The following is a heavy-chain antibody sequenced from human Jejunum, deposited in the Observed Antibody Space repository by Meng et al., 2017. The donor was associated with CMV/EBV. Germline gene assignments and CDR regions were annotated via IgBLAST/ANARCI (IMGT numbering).Heavy chain of an antibody. CDR2: IKEDGSVK. J-gene: IGHJ6*02. Sequence: STFDDYGRSLVRQAPGKGLEWVANIKEDGSVKYYAHSLKGRFTISRDNAKSSLYLQLNSLRAGDTAVYFCARSRNALVPYYDIPSLWGQGTTVTVSS. D-gene: IGHD3-9*01. CDR1: STFDDYG. CDR3: ARSRNALVPYYDIPSL. V-gene: IGHV3-7*01.